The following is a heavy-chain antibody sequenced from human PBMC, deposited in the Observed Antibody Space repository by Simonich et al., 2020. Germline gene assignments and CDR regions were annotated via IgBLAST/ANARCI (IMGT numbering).Heavy chain of an antibody. CDR2: ISGRGVNK. Sequence: EVQLLESGGGLVQPGGSLRLSCAASGFTFSSYAMSWVRQARGNGVECVSDISGRGVNKYSADSVKGRFTISRDNSKNTLYLQMNSLRAEDTAVYYCAKDSSLVGATDWFDPWGQGTLVTVSS. D-gene: IGHD1-26*01. CDR1: GFTFSSYA. J-gene: IGHJ5*02. V-gene: IGHV3-23*01. CDR3: AKDSSLVGATDWFDP.